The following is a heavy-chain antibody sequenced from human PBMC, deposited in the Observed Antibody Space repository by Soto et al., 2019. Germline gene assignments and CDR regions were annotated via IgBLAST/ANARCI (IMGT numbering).Heavy chain of an antibody. D-gene: IGHD2-21*01. V-gene: IGHV3-74*01. J-gene: IGHJ1*01. CDR2: ISSDGSNA. CDR1: GFTFSRYW. CDR3: AREDSFDPSHH. Sequence: EVQLVASGGGLVQPGESLRLSCVASGFTFSRYWMNWVRQVPGKGLVWVSRISSDGSNATYADSVKGRFTISRDHAKSTLYLQMNSLRVEDTAVYHCAREDSFDPSHHWGKGTLVTVSS.